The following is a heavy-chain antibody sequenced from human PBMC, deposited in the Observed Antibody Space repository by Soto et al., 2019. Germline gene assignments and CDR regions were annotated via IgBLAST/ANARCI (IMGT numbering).Heavy chain of an antibody. Sequence: GSLRLSCAASGFTFRNAWMSWVRDAPGKGLAWVGRIKSKTDGGTTDYAAPVKGRFTISRDDSKNTLYLQMNSLNTEETAVSYCTTGGTMIVVVKHHYFDYWGQGTLITVSS. D-gene: IGHD3-22*01. J-gene: IGHJ4*02. CDR3: TTGGTMIVVVKHHYFDY. CDR2: IKSKTDGGTT. V-gene: IGHV3-15*01. CDR1: GFTFRNAW.